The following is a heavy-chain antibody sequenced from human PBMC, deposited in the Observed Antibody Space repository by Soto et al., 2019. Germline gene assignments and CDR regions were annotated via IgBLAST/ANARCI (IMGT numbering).Heavy chain of an antibody. D-gene: IGHD3-10*01. CDR1: GFMFSTTD. Sequence: GGSLRLSCAASGFMFSTTDMSWVRQAPGKGLEWLTTIEGSGEITYYADSVKGRFTISRDNSKSTVYLQMDSLTADDTAIYFCVKNSGWFNTWGQGTPVTVSS. CDR3: VKNSGWFNT. CDR2: IEGSGEIT. V-gene: IGHV3-23*01. J-gene: IGHJ5*02.